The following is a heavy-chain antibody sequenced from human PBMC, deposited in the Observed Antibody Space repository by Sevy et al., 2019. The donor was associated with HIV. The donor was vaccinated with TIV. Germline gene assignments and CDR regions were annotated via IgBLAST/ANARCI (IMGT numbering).Heavy chain of an antibody. CDR1: GGSISTSDFY. Sequence: SENLSLTCTVSGGSISTSDFYWGWIRQSPGKGLGGVGSIFNSGITYYNPSLKSRVTISVYTSKNQFSLRVNSVTAADTAVYYCARHRFASSYSAFDYWGQGALVTVSS. CDR3: ARHRFASSYSAFDY. CDR2: IFNSGIT. D-gene: IGHD2-15*01. V-gene: IGHV4-39*01. J-gene: IGHJ4*02.